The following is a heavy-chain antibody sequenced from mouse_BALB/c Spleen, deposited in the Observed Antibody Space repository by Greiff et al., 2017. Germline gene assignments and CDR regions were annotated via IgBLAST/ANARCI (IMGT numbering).Heavy chain of an antibody. Sequence: EVHLVESGGGLVQPGGSRKLSCAASGFTFSSFGMHWVRQAPEKGLEWVAYISSGSSTIYYADTVKGRFTISRDNPKNTLFLQMTSLRSEDTAMYYCARFYDTGAMDYWGQGTSVTVSS. CDR1: GFTFSSFG. D-gene: IGHD2-12*01. J-gene: IGHJ4*01. CDR3: ARFYDTGAMDY. V-gene: IGHV5-17*02. CDR2: ISSGSSTI.